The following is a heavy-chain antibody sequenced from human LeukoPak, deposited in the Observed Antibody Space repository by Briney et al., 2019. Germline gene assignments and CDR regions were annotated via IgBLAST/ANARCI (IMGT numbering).Heavy chain of an antibody. Sequence: SQTLSLTCTVSGGSISSGSYYWSWFRQPAGKGLEWIGRIYTSGSTNYNPSLKSRVTISVDTSKNQFSLKLSSVTAADTAVYYCARENNYDSSGPYWGQGTLVTVSS. CDR3: ARENNYDSSGPY. CDR1: GGSISSGSYY. J-gene: IGHJ4*02. CDR2: IYTSGST. V-gene: IGHV4-61*02. D-gene: IGHD3-22*01.